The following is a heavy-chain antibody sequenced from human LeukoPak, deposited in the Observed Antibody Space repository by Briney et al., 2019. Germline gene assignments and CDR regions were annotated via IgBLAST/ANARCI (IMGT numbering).Heavy chain of an antibody. D-gene: IGHD3-10*01. J-gene: IGHJ4*02. V-gene: IGHV1-24*01. CDR3: ASMVRGVIIALNY. CDR2: FDPEDGET. CDR1: GYTLTELS. Sequence: ASVKVSCKVSGYTLTELSMHWVRQAPGKGLEWMGGFDPEDGETIYAQKFQGRVTMTEDTSTDTAYMELSSLGSEDTAVYYCASMVRGVIIALNYWGQGTLVTVSS.